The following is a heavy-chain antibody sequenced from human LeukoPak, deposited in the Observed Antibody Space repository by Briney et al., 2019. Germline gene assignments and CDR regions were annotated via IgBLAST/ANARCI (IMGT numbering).Heavy chain of an antibody. Sequence: GGSLRLSCAASGFTFSREWMHWVRQAPGEGLVWVARTNEDGSFTGYADSVQGRFIISRDNAKNTLYLYMNSLRADDTAVYYCVKFGTSWLNSYWGQGSLVSVSS. D-gene: IGHD3-16*01. CDR3: VKFGTSWLNSY. CDR2: TNEDGSFT. CDR1: GFTFSREW. V-gene: IGHV3-74*01. J-gene: IGHJ4*02.